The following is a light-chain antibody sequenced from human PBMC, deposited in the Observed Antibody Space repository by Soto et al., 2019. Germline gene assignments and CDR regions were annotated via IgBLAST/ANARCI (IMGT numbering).Light chain of an antibody. CDR1: QGVNSFY. J-gene: IGKJ1*01. CDR3: QQYGSSPPT. Sequence: ESVLSQSPGTPSFSPGQRVTLSCRARQGVNSFYLAWYQQKPGRAPRLLIYDASSRATGIPDRFSGSASGTDFTLTIRRLEPEDFALYYCQQYGSSPPTFGQGTKVDIK. V-gene: IGKV3-20*01. CDR2: DAS.